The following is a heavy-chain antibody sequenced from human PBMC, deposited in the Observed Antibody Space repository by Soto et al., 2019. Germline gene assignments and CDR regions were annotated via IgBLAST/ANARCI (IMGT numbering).Heavy chain of an antibody. Sequence: GASVKVSCKVSGYTLTELSMHWVRQAPGKGLEWMGGFDPEDGETIYAQKFQGRVTMTEDTSTDTAYMELSSLRSEDTAVYYCATGNPGSSSTPPFDYWGQGTLVTVSS. V-gene: IGHV1-24*01. CDR1: GYTLTELS. J-gene: IGHJ4*02. CDR2: FDPEDGET. CDR3: ATGNPGSSSTPPFDY. D-gene: IGHD6-6*01.